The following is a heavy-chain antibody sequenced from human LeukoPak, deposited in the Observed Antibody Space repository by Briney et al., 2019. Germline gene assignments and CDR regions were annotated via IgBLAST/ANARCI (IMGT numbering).Heavy chain of an antibody. CDR1: GGSSSGDY. V-gene: IGHV4-34*01. CDR2: INHSGRT. CDR3: SRLVSLAGRHTIYFLH. D-gene: IGHD3-3*01. J-gene: IGHJ1*01. Sequence: KPSETLSLTCVVYGGSSSGDYWSWILQPPGSWLEWIGEINHSGRTNYNPSLKSRVTISIDTSKNQFSLKLNSVTAPDTAVYYCSRLVSLAGRHTIYFLHWGQGTLVTVSS.